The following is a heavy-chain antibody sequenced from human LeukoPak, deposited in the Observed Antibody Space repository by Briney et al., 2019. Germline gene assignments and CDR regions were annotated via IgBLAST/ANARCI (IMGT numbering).Heavy chain of an antibody. J-gene: IGHJ4*02. CDR1: GLGVSDAW. V-gene: IGHV3-15*01. Sequence: TGGSLRLSCAASGLGVSDAWMSWVRQPPGKGPEWVGRIKSKTDGGTTDYAASVKDRFTISRDDSKNTLYLQMNSLKTEDTAVYYRTGPPDWGRGTLVIVSS. CDR2: IKSKTDGGTT. CDR3: TGPPD.